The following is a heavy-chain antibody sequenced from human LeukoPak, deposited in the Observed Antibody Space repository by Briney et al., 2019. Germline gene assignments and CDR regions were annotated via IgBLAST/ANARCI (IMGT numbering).Heavy chain of an antibody. D-gene: IGHD6-6*01. CDR1: GFTFSSYA. CDR2: ISGSGGST. Sequence: GGSLRLSCAASGFTFSSYAMSWVRQAPGKGLEWVSAISGSGGSTYYADSVKGRFTISRDNSKNSLYLQMNSLRTEDTALYYCAKSRGEYSSSCFDYWGQGTLVTVSS. V-gene: IGHV3-23*01. J-gene: IGHJ4*02. CDR3: AKSRGEYSSSCFDY.